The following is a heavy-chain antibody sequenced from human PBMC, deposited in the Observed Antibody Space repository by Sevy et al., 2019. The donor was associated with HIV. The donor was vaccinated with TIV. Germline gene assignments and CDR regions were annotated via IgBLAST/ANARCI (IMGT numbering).Heavy chain of an antibody. CDR1: GFSFISYA. D-gene: IGHD2-15*01. CDR2: ISGSDGAT. J-gene: IGHJ3*02. Sequence: GGSLRLSCAASGFSFISYAMNWVRQAPGKGLEWVSAISGSDGATYYADSVKGRFSISRDNSKNTTYLQMDSLRAEDTAVYYCAKDIVDGVGDGFDIWGQGTMVTVSS. CDR3: AKDIVDGVGDGFDI. V-gene: IGHV3-23*01.